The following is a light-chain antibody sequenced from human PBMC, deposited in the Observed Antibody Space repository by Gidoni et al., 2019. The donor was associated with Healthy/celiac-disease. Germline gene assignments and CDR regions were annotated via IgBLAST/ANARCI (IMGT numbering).Light chain of an antibody. CDR1: QSISSY. J-gene: IGKJ1*01. CDR2: AAS. V-gene: IGKV1-39*01. Sequence: DIQMTQSPSSLSASVGDRVTITCRASQSISSYINWYQQKPGKAPKLLIYAASSLQSGVPSRFSGSGSGTDFTLTISSLQPEDFATYYCQQSYSTPRTFGQXTKVEIK. CDR3: QQSYSTPRT.